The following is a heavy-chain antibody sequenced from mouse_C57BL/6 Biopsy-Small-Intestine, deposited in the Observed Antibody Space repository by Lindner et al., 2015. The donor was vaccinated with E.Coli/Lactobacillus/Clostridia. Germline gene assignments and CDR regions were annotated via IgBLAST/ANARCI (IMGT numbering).Heavy chain of an antibody. D-gene: IGHD2-4*01. CDR1: GFNIKDDY. Sequence: VQLQESGAEFVRPGASVKLSCTASGFNIKDDYMHWVNQRPERGLEWIGRIDPANGNTKYAPKFQDKATITTDTSSNTAYLQLSSLTSEDTAVYYCANYDYDDWYFDVWGAGTTVTVSS. V-gene: IGHV14-3*01. J-gene: IGHJ1*01. CDR2: IDPANGNT. CDR3: ANYDYDDWYFDV.